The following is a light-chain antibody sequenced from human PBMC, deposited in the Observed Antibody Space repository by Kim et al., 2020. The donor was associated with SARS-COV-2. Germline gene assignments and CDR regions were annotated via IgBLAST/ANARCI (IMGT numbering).Light chain of an antibody. CDR2: NNS. V-gene: IGLV1-44*01. CDR1: SSNIGSDT. Sequence: QSVLTQPPSASGTPGQRVTISCSGSSSNIGSDTVKWYQQFPGTAPKLLIYNNSQRPSGVPDRFSASKSGTSASLAISGLQSEDEADYFCAAWDDSLNGHVVFGGGTQLTVL. J-gene: IGLJ2*01. CDR3: AAWDDSLNGHVV.